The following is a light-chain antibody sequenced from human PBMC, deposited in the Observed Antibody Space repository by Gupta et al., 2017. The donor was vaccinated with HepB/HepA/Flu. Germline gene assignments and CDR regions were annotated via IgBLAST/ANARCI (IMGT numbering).Light chain of an antibody. CDR1: QSVSSK. V-gene: IGKV3-15*01. CDR3: QQYNSCSFT. J-gene: IGKJ3*01. CDR2: EAS. Sequence: ELVMPQSPATLSVYTGARATITCRASQSVSSKFAWYQQKPGQAPKLLIYEASTREIGNPARFSGSGSGTEFTLTISSLQSEDFVVYYCQQYNSCSFTFGHGTKVDIK.